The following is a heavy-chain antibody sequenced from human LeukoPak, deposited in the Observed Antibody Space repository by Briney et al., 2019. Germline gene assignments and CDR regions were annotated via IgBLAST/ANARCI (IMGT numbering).Heavy chain of an antibody. J-gene: IGHJ3*02. Sequence: SETLSLTCTVSGGSISSYYWSWIRQPAGKVLEWIGRIYTSGSTNYNPSLKSRVTMSVDTSKNQFSLKLSSVTAADTAVYYCARTYYYDSRDAFDIWGQGTMVTVSS. D-gene: IGHD3-22*01. CDR3: ARTYYYDSRDAFDI. CDR2: IYTSGST. V-gene: IGHV4-4*07. CDR1: GGSISSYY.